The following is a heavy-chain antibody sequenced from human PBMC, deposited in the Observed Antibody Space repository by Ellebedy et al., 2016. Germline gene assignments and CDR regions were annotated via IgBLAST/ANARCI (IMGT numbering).Heavy chain of an antibody. V-gene: IGHV3-23*01. D-gene: IGHD3-9*01. CDR1: GFSFINYA. J-gene: IGHJ3*01. Sequence: GESLKISXAASGFSFINYAMTWVRQPPGKGLEWVSGISGGGSSSSYADSVKGRFTTSRDNSNNTLYLQMNSLRAEDTALYYCAKPPAGILTGFYPEAAFDLWGQGTMVTVSP. CDR2: ISGGGSSS. CDR3: AKPPAGILTGFYPEAAFDL.